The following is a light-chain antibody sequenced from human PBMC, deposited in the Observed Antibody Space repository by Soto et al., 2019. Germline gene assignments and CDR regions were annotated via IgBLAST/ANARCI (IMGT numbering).Light chain of an antibody. CDR2: DAS. V-gene: IGKV3-11*01. Sequence: EIVLTQSPATLSLSPGERATLSCRASQSVSSYLAWYQQKPGQAPRLLIYDASNRVTGIPARFSGSGSGTDFTLTISSREPEEFAVYYCLQRSNWQYTFGQGTKVEIK. CDR1: QSVSSY. J-gene: IGKJ2*01. CDR3: LQRSNWQYT.